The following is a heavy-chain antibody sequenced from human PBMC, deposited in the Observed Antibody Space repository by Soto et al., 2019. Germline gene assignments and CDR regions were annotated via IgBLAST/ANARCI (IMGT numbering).Heavy chain of an antibody. CDR3: ALLAARLRKPKTWFDP. V-gene: IGHV4-34*01. CDR2: INHSGST. Sequence: SETLSLTCAVYGGSFSGYYWSWIRQPPGKGLEWIGEINHSGSTNYNPSLKSRVTISVDTSKNQFSLKLSSVTAADTAVYYCALLAARLRKPKTWFDPWGQGTLVTVSS. D-gene: IGHD6-6*01. CDR1: GGSFSGYY. J-gene: IGHJ5*02.